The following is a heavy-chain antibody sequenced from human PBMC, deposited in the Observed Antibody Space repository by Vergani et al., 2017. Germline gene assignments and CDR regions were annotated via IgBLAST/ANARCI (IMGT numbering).Heavy chain of an antibody. CDR1: GGSISSGGYY. V-gene: IGHV4-31*03. Sequence: QVQLQESGPGLVKPSQTLSLTCTVSGGSISSGGYYWSWIRQHPGKGLEWIGYIYYSGSTYYNPSLKSRVTISVDTSKNQFSLKLSSVTAADTAGYYCATQLERGQGGFRPFQHWGQGTLVTVSS. J-gene: IGHJ1*01. CDR3: ATQLERGQGGFRPFQH. D-gene: IGHD1-1*01. CDR2: IYYSGST.